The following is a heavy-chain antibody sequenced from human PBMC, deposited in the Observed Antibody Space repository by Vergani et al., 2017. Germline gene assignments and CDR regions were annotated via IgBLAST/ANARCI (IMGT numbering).Heavy chain of an antibody. CDR1: GYTFTRYA. D-gene: IGHD4-23*01. J-gene: IGHJ4*02. Sequence: QVQLVQSGSELKKPGASVKVSCKASGYTFTRYAMNWVRQAPGQGLEWMGWINTISGNLTYAQGFTGRFVFSLDTSVSTAYLQISSLQAADTAVYYCATKNGGNDETMGYWGQGTLVTVSS. CDR3: ATKNGGNDETMGY. CDR2: INTISGNL. V-gene: IGHV7-4-1*02.